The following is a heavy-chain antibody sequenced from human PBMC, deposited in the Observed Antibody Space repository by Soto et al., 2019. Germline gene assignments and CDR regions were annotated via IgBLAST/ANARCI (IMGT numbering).Heavy chain of an antibody. CDR2: IYSGGST. V-gene: IGHV3-53*04. Sequence: PGGSLRLSCAASGFTVSSNYMSWVRQAPGKGLERVSVIYSGGSTYYADSLKGRFTISRHNSKNTLYLQMNSLRSEDTAVYYCAREFPTNYYDSSGYYHWYFDLWGRGTLVTVSS. D-gene: IGHD3-22*01. J-gene: IGHJ2*01. CDR1: GFTVSSNY. CDR3: AREFPTNYYDSSGYYHWYFDL.